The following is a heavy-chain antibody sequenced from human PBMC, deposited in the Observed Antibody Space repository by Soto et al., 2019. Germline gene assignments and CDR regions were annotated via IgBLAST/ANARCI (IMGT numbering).Heavy chain of an antibody. CDR3: AREDKPGGYTPPGTSGFDS. D-gene: IGHD5-12*01. V-gene: IGHV1-69*12. Sequence: QVQLVQAGAEVKKPGSSVKVSCKASGGTFSTYAISWVRQAPGQGLEWMGGIIPIYGTANYAQKFQGRLTMTAEESTSTVYMELSSLRSDDTAVYYCAREDKPGGYTPPGTSGFDSWGQGTLVTVSS. CDR1: GGTFSTYA. J-gene: IGHJ4*02. CDR2: IIPIYGTA.